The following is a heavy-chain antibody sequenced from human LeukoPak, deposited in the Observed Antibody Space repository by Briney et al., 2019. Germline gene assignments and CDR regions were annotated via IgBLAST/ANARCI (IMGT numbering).Heavy chain of an antibody. D-gene: IGHD1-26*01. CDR3: AKDPRGATPDYFDY. Sequence: GGSLRLSCAASGFTFSSYGMHWVRQAPGKGLEWVAFIRYDGSNKYYADSVKGRFTISRDNSKNTLYLQMNSLGAEDTAVYYCAKDPRGATPDYFDYWGQGTLVTVSS. V-gene: IGHV3-30*02. J-gene: IGHJ4*02. CDR2: IRYDGSNK. CDR1: GFTFSSYG.